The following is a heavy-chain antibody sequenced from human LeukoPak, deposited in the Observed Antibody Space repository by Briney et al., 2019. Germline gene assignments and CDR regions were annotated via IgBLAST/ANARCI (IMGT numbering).Heavy chain of an antibody. J-gene: IGHJ5*02. V-gene: IGHV1-18*01. Sequence: ASVKVSCKASGHTFTSYGISWVRQAPGRGREWMVWISAYNGNTNYAQKLQGRVTMTTDTSTSTAHMELRSLRSYDTAVYYCARGKFRLSDSWFDPWGQGTLVTVSS. CDR2: ISAYNGNT. CDR3: ARGKFRLSDSWFDP. D-gene: IGHD3-16*01. CDR1: GHTFTSYG.